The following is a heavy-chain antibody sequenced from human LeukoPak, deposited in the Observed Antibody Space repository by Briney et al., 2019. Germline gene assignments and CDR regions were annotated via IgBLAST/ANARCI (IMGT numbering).Heavy chain of an antibody. V-gene: IGHV3-23*01. J-gene: IGHJ4*02. CDR3: AKDVIRGDITYFES. Sequence: PGGSLRLSCAASGFNFRGCAMSWVRQGPGKGLEGVAGITGRGETTYYADSVKGRFTISRDNSENTLFLQVNSLRAEDMAVYYCAKDVIRGDITYFESWGQGTLVAVSS. CDR2: ITGRGETT. CDR1: GFNFRGCA. D-gene: IGHD3-10*01.